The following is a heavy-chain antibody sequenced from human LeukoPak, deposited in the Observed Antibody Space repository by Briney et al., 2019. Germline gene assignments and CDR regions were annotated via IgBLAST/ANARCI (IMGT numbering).Heavy chain of an antibody. J-gene: IGHJ5*02. D-gene: IGHD2-2*02. CDR1: GYTFTGYY. V-gene: IGHV1-2*02. Sequence: ASVKVSCKASGYTFTGYYMHWVRQAPGQGLEWMGWVNPNSGGTNYAQKFQGRVTMTRDTSISTAYMELSRLRSDDTAVYYCARGDIVVLPAGIPHNWFDPWGQGTLVTVSS. CDR2: VNPNSGGT. CDR3: ARGDIVVLPAGIPHNWFDP.